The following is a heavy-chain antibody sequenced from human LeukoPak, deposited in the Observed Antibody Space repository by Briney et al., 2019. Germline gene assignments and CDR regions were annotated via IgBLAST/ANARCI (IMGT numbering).Heavy chain of an antibody. CDR2: ISSNSNTI. V-gene: IGHV3-48*01. Sequence: GGSLRLSCAASGFTFRNYGMHWIRQAPGKGLEWVSYISSNSNTIYYADSVKGRFTISKDNGKNSLYLQMNSLRAEDTAVYYCAEELQGNYYYGMDGWGQGTTVIVSS. J-gene: IGHJ6*02. CDR1: GFTFRNYG. CDR3: AEELQGNYYYGMDG.